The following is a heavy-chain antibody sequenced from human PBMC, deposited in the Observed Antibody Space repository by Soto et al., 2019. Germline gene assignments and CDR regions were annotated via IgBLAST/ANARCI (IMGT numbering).Heavy chain of an antibody. CDR2: TYYRSKWYN. V-gene: IGHV6-1*01. Sequence: QTLSLTCAISGDSVSSNSAAWNWIRQSPSRGLEWLGRTYYRSKWYNDYAESVKSRITINPDTSKNQFSLHLNSVTPEDTAVDYCARDPPDFHSAFDYWGQGTLVTVSS. J-gene: IGHJ4*02. D-gene: IGHD4-4*01. CDR3: ARDPPDFHSAFDY. CDR1: GDSVSSNSAA.